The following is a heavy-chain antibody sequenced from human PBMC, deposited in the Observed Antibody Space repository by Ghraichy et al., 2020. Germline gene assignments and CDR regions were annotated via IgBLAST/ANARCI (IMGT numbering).Heavy chain of an antibody. J-gene: IGHJ5*02. CDR3: ARDEFLEWLPQLGGHWFDP. D-gene: IGHD3-3*01. CDR2: INHSGST. Sequence: SETLSLTCAVYGGSFSGYYWSWIRQPPGKGLEWIGEINHSGSTNYNPSLKSRVTISVDTSKNQFSLKLSSVTAADTAVYYCARDEFLEWLPQLGGHWFDPWGQGTLVTVSS. V-gene: IGHV4-34*01. CDR1: GGSFSGYY.